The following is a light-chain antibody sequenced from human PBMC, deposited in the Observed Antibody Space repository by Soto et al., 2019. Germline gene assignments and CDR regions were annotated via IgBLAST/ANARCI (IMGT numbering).Light chain of an antibody. J-gene: IGKJ5*01. CDR1: QTISSW. Sequence: DIQMTQSPSTLSGSVGDRVTITCRASQTISSWLAWYQQKPGKAPKLLIYITSTLQSGVPSRFSGSGSGTDFTLTISNLQPEDFATYYCQQLNAYPLTFGQGTRLEIK. CDR2: ITS. V-gene: IGKV1-5*01. CDR3: QQLNAYPLT.